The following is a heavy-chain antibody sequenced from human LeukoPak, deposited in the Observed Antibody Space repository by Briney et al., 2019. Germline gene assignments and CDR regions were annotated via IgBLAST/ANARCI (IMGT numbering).Heavy chain of an antibody. Sequence: SETLSLTCTVSGGSISSYFWSWIRQPPGKGLEWIGYVYYNGSTNYNPSLKSRVTISVDRSNNKFSLKLTSVTAADTAVYYCAREVVDYGGELDWFDAWGQGTLVSVSS. V-gene: IGHV4-59*01. CDR1: GGSISSYF. CDR2: VYYNGST. D-gene: IGHD4-23*01. J-gene: IGHJ5*02. CDR3: AREVVDYGGELDWFDA.